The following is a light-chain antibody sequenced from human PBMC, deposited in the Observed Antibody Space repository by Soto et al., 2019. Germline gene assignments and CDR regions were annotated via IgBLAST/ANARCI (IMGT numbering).Light chain of an antibody. Sequence: QSVLTQPASVSGSPGQSITISCSGTSSDIGSYNHVAWYQQFPGKSPKLMIYAVSDRPSGVSDRFSGSKSGITASLTISGLQTEDEADYYCISYTSTTTPFVFGTGTKVTVL. CDR1: SSDIGSYNH. J-gene: IGLJ1*01. V-gene: IGLV2-14*03. CDR3: ISYTSTTTPFV. CDR2: AVS.